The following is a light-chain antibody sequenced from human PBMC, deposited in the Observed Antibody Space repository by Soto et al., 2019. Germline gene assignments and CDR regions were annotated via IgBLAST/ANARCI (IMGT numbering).Light chain of an antibody. CDR2: GAS. Sequence: DIQMTQSPSTLSASVGDRVTITFRASQSINSWLAWFQQKPGKAPKLMIYGASNLENGVPSRFSASGSGSEFTLTISSLQPDDFAPYYCQQYNSYPYTFGQGTKLEIK. CDR1: QSINSW. J-gene: IGKJ2*01. CDR3: QQYNSYPYT. V-gene: IGKV1-5*01.